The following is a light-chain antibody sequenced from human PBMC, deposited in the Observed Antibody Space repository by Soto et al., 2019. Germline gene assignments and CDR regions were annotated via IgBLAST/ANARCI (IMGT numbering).Light chain of an antibody. V-gene: IGKV1-39*01. CDR2: AAS. CDR3: QQRYSTPRT. Sequence: DIQMTQSPSSLSASVGDRVTITCRASHSINNFLNWYQQNQGKAPKLLIYAASSLQSGVPSRFSGSGSGTDFTLTISSLQPEAFAIYYCQQRYSTPRTFGQGTKVEIQ. J-gene: IGKJ1*01. CDR1: HSINNF.